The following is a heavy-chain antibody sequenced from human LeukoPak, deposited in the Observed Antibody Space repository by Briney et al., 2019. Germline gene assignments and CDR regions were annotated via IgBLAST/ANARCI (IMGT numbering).Heavy chain of an antibody. J-gene: IGHJ4*02. CDR1: GFTFRNYG. Sequence: PGPSLSLSCAASGFTFRNYGMRWVRQAPGKGVQWVALIWYDGSNKYYADSVQRRFTISRDNSKNTLYLQMNRLSAEDTAVYYCATDGPPEEVVSATFSYWGQGTLVTVSS. CDR2: IWYDGSNK. CDR3: ATDGPPEEVVSATFSY. D-gene: IGHD2-15*01. V-gene: IGHV3-33*01.